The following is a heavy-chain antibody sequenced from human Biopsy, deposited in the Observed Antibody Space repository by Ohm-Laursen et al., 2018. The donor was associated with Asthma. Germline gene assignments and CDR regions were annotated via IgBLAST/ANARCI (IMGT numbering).Heavy chain of an antibody. Sequence: SLRLSCAASGFSFSNFAIHWVRQAPGKGLEWVGVISKDASTQDYADSVKGRFTMARDNSKNTLDLQMNSLRAEDTALYYCGRERSYMVDYWGQGTLVIVSP. CDR3: GRERSYMVDY. V-gene: IGHV3-30*07. CDR2: ISKDASTQ. CDR1: GFSFSNFA. J-gene: IGHJ4*02. D-gene: IGHD3-10*01.